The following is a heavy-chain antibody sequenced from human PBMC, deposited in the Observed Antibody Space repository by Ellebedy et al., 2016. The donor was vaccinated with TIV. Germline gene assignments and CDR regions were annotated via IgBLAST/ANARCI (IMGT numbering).Heavy chain of an antibody. D-gene: IGHD1-26*01. CDR2: ISASGGGT. Sequence: GESLKISCVASEFTFSRYAMNWVRQAPGKGLEWVSSISASGGGTYYADSVKGRFTISRDNSKNIVYLQLNSLRAEDTAVYYCAKARGATYSWYFDYWGQGTLVTVSS. CDR3: AKARGATYSWYFDY. V-gene: IGHV3-23*01. J-gene: IGHJ4*02. CDR1: EFTFSRYA.